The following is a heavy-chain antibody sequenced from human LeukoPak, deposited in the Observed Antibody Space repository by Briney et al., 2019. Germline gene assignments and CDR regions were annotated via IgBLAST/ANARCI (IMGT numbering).Heavy chain of an antibody. V-gene: IGHV3-30-3*01. CDR1: GFTFSSYP. CDR3: ARDYPADH. J-gene: IGHJ4*02. CDR2: ISSDGSDK. Sequence: GGSLRLSCAASGFTFSSYPMHLVCQAPGKGLEWVALISSDGSDKKYADSVKGRFTISRDNSKNTLYLQMHSLRVEDTAVYYCARDYPADHWGQGTLVTVSS.